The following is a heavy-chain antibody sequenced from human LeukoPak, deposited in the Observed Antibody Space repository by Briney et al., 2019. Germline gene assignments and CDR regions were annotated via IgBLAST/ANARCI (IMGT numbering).Heavy chain of an antibody. CDR1: GGSISSYY. D-gene: IGHD4-17*01. V-gene: IGHV4-59*01. CDR3: ARGPVTTSGNCFDP. CDR2: IYYIGST. J-gene: IGHJ5*02. Sequence: PSETLSLTCTVSGGSISSYYWSWIRQPPGKGLEWIGYIYYIGSTNYNPSLKSRVSISVDTSQNQFSLKLSSVTAADTAVYYCARGPVTTSGNCFDPWGQGTLVTVSS.